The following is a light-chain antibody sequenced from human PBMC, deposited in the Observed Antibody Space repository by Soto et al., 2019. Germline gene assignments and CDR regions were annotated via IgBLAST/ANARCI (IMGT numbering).Light chain of an antibody. CDR3: QQYGTSPRT. CDR1: QSVSSSY. V-gene: IGKV3-20*01. Sequence: EIVLTQSPGTLSLSPGERATLSCRASQSVSSSYLVWYQQKPGQAPRLLIYGGSSRATGIPDRFSGSGSGTDFTLTITRLEAEDFAVYYCQQYGTSPRTFGQGTKLEIK. CDR2: GGS. J-gene: IGKJ2*01.